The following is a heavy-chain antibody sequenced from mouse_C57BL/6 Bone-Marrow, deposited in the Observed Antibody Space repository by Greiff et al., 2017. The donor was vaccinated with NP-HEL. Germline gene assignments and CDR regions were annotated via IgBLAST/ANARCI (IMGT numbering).Heavy chain of an antibody. Sequence: EVKLQESGGGLVKPGGSLKLSCAASGFTFSSYAMSWVRQTPEKRLEWVATISDGGSYTYYPDNVKGRFTISRDNAKNNLYLQMSHLKSEDTAMYYCATAYWGQGTLVTVSA. V-gene: IGHV5-4*03. CDR1: GFTFSSYA. CDR2: ISDGGSYT. CDR3: ATAY. J-gene: IGHJ3*01.